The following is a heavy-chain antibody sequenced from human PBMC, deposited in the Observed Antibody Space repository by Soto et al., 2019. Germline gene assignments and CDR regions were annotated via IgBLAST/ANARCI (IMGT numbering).Heavy chain of an antibody. V-gene: IGHV3-33*01. Sequence: GGSLRLSCAASGFTFSSYGMHWVRQAPGKGLEWVAVIWYDGSNKYYADSVKGRFTISRDNSKNTLYLQMNSLRAEDTAVYYCASLQAYYYDSSGYMNWGQGTLVTVSS. CDR1: GFTFSSYG. D-gene: IGHD3-22*01. CDR2: IWYDGSNK. CDR3: ASLQAYYYDSSGYMN. J-gene: IGHJ4*02.